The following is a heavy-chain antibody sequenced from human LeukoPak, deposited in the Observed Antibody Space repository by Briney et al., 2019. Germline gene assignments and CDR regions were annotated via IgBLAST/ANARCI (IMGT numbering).Heavy chain of an antibody. CDR3: ARYYGSGSYLTHYFDY. J-gene: IGHJ4*02. CDR1: GFTVSSNY. CDR2: IYSGGST. D-gene: IGHD3-10*01. Sequence: GGSLRLSCAASGFTVSSNYMSWVRQAPGKGLEWVSVIYSGGSTYYADSVKGRFTISGDNSKNTLYLQMNSLRAEDTAVYYCARYYGSGSYLTHYFDYWGQGTLVTVSS. V-gene: IGHV3-53*01.